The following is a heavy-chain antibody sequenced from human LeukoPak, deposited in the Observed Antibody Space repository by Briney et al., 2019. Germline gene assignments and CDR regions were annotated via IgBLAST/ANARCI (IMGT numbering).Heavy chain of an antibody. D-gene: IGHD5-18*01. J-gene: IGHJ4*02. CDR2: ISYDGSNK. V-gene: IGHV3-30*18. CDR3: AKDSGVDTAMATDY. CDR1: GFTFSSYG. Sequence: GGSLRLSCAASGFTFSSYGMHRVRQAPGKGLEWVAVISYDGSNKYYADSVKGRFTISRDNSKNTLYLQMNSLRAEDTAVYYCAKDSGVDTAMATDYWGQGTLVTVSS.